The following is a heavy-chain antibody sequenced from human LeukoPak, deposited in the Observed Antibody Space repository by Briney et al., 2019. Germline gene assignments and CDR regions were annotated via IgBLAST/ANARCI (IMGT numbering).Heavy chain of an antibody. V-gene: IGHV3-23*01. D-gene: IGHD3-10*01. CDR2: ISGSGVST. J-gene: IGHJ4*02. Sequence: GGSLRLSCAASGFTFSSYAMSWVRQAPGKGLEWVSAISGSGVSTYYADSVKGRFTISRDNSKNTLYLQMNSLRAEDTAVYYCAKEKRQKVGGSGSPLDYWGQGTLVTVSS. CDR3: AKEKRQKVGGSGSPLDY. CDR1: GFTFSSYA.